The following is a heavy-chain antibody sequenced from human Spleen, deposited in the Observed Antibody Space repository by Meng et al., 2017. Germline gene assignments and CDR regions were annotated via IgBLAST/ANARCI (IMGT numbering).Heavy chain of an antibody. CDR3: ARGYDSSGYPIDY. Sequence: GESLKISCAASGFTFSSFYMHWIRQAPGKGLVWVSRINGDGSSTRYADSVKGRFTISRDNAKNSLYLQMNSLRAEDTAVYYCARGYDSSGYPIDYWGQGTLVTVSS. CDR1: GFTFSSFY. D-gene: IGHD3-22*01. V-gene: IGHV3-74*01. J-gene: IGHJ4*02. CDR2: INGDGSST.